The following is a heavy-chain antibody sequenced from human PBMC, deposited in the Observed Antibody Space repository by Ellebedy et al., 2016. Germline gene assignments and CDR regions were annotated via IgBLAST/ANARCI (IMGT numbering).Heavy chain of an antibody. Sequence: GGSLRLSXAASGFTFSSYAMHWVRQAPGKGLEWVAVISYDGSNKYYADSVKGRFTISRDNSKNTLYLQMNSLRAEDTAVYYCARDRGGYYYYYGMDVWGQGTTVTVSS. CDR3: ARDRGGYYYYYGMDV. CDR2: ISYDGSNK. V-gene: IGHV3-30-3*01. CDR1: GFTFSSYA. J-gene: IGHJ6*02. D-gene: IGHD3-10*01.